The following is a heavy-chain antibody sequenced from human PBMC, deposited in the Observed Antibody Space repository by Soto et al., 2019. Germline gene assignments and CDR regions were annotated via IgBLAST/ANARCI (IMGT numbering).Heavy chain of an antibody. CDR1: GGSISSYY. V-gene: IGHV4-59*01. CDR3: ARRVRPGIAVAGTGDWFDP. CDR2: IYYSGST. Sequence: SETLSLTCTVSGGSISSYYWSWIRQPPGKGLEWIGYIYYSGSTNYNPSLKSRVTISVDTSKNQFSLKLSSVTAADTAVYYCARRVRPGIAVAGTGDWFDPWGQGTLVTVSS. J-gene: IGHJ5*02. D-gene: IGHD6-19*01.